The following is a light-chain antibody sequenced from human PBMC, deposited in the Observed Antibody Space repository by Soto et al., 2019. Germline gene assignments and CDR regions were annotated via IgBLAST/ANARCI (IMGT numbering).Light chain of an antibody. J-gene: IGKJ1*01. V-gene: IGKV1-6*01. CDR2: AAS. CDR3: LQDYNYPRT. Sequence: AIQMTQSPSSLSASVGDRVTITCRASQGSRNDLGWYQQKPGKAPKLLIYAASSLQSGVPSRFSGSGSGTDFSLTISSLQPEDFATYYCLQDYNYPRTFGQGTKVEIK. CDR1: QGSRND.